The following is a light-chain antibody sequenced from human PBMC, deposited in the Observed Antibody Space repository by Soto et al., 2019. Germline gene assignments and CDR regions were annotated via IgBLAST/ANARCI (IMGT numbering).Light chain of an antibody. J-gene: IGKJ5*01. CDR3: QQSYSTPIT. Sequence: QSPSSLSASVGDRVTITCRASQSISTYLHLYQQKPGKAPNLLIYAASTLQSGVPSRFSGSGSGTDFTLTFSSLQPEDFATYYCQQSYSTPITFGQGTRLEIK. V-gene: IGKV1-39*01. CDR2: AAS. CDR1: QSISTY.